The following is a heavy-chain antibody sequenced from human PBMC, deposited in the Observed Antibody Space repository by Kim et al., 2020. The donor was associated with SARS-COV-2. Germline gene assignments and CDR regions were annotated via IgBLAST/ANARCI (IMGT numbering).Heavy chain of an antibody. V-gene: IGHV7-4-1*02. CDR2: INTNTGKP. J-gene: IGHJ5*02. CDR3: AAEWELGWFVP. D-gene: IGHD1-26*01. CDR1: GYTFTSYA. Sequence: ASVKVSCKASGYTFTSYAMNWVRQAPGQGLEWMGWINTNTGKPKYAQGFTGRFVFSLDTSVSTAYLQISSLKAEDTAVYYCAAEWELGWFVPWGQGTLVTVSS.